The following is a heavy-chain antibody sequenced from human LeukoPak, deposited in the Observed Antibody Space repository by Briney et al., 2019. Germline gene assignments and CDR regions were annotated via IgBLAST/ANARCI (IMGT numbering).Heavy chain of an antibody. CDR2: IYYSGST. V-gene: IGHV4-31*03. J-gene: IGHJ4*02. D-gene: IGHD6-13*01. Sequence: SETLSLTCTVSGGSISSGGYYWSWIRQPPGKGLEWVGYIYYSGSTYYNPSLKSRVTISVDTSKNQFFLKLSSVTAADTAVYHCARGGYSSSWYSTGYWGQGTLVTVSS. CDR1: GGSISSGGYY. CDR3: ARGGYSSSWYSTGY.